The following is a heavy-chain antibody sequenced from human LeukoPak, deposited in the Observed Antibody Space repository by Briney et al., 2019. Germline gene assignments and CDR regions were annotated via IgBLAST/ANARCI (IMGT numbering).Heavy chain of an antibody. Sequence: GSLRLSCAASGFTFSSYTMNWVRQAPGKGLEWVSSIPDNGAYSHHADSVKGRFTISRDEARNSLYLDMHSLGAEDTAVYYCVRGDSRDYWGQGTLVTVSS. CDR1: GFTFSSYT. CDR2: IPDNGAYS. CDR3: VRGDSRDY. D-gene: IGHD6-13*01. J-gene: IGHJ4*02. V-gene: IGHV3-21*01.